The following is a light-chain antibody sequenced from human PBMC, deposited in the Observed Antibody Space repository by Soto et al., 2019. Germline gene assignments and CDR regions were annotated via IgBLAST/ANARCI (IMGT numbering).Light chain of an antibody. J-gene: IGLJ1*01. CDR2: DVN. CDR1: TTDIDNYDS. Sequence: QCALTQPPSVFGSPGQSVTISCTTTTTDIDNYDSVSWYQQAPGTAPKLIIYDVNNRPSGAPDRFSGSTSGNTASLTISGLQAEDETDYFCRLYSSNGSLIFGPGTKLTVL. CDR3: RLYSSNGSLI. V-gene: IGLV2-18*01.